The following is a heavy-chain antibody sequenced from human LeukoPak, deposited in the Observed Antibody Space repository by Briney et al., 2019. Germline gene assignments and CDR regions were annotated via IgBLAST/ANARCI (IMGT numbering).Heavy chain of an antibody. CDR3: AKSGYNRFDY. J-gene: IGHJ4*02. CDR1: GFTFSSSA. V-gene: IGHV3-23*01. CDR2: ISGSSSGGSA. Sequence: GGSLRLSCAAPGFTFSSSAMGWVRKAPGRGLGWVPSISGSSSGGSAYYADSVKGRFTISRDNSKNTLYLQMNSLIAEDTAVYYCAKSGYNRFDYWGQGTRVAVSS. D-gene: IGHD5-24*01.